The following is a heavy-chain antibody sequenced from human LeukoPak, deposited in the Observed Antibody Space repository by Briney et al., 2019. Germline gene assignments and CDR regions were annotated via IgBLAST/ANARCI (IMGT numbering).Heavy chain of an antibody. CDR2: INPSGGST. D-gene: IGHD3-22*01. V-gene: IGHV1-46*01. CDR3: ARVSSGYYHDAFDI. CDR1: GYTFTTYH. Sequence: ASVKVSCKASGYTFTTYHMHWVRQAPGQGLEWMGIINPSGGSTSYAQKFQGRVTMTRDTSTSTVYMELSRLRSEDTAVYYCARVSSGYYHDAFDIWGQGTMVTVSS. J-gene: IGHJ3*02.